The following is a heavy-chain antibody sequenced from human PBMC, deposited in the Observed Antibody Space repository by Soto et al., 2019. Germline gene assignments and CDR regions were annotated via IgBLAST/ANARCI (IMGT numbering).Heavy chain of an antibody. V-gene: IGHV3-30*03. Sequence: QVQLVESGGGVIQPGRSLRVSCATSGFTFSNFAMHWVRQAPGKGLEWLATISYDGSTEHYADSLKGRFTISRDNSKNTLYLQMDSPRAEDTSLFYCARRIRLAGPYGAFVILVQGRMVTVSS. CDR3: ARRIRLAGPYGAFVI. D-gene: IGHD6-19*01. J-gene: IGHJ3*02. CDR2: ISYDGSTE. CDR1: GFTFSNFA.